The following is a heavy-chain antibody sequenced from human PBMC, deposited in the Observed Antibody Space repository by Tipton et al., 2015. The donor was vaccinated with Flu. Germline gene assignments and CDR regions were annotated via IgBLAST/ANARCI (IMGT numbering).Heavy chain of an antibody. Sequence: TLSLTCTVSGGSISSGDYYWSWIRQPPGKGLEWIGYIYYSGSTYYNPSLKSRVTISVDTSKNQFSLKLSSVTAADTAVYYCASIIAVAGTSRFDYWGQGTLVTVSS. CDR3: ASIIAVAGTSRFDY. V-gene: IGHV4-30-4*01. CDR1: GGSISSGDYY. CDR2: IYYSGST. J-gene: IGHJ4*02. D-gene: IGHD6-19*01.